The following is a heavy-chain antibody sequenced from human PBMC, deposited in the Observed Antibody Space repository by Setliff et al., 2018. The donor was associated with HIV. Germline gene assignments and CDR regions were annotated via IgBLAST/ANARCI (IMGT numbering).Heavy chain of an antibody. CDR1: GGSFSGYH. CDR2: IDHSGST. CDR3: ARGHPIVPTGLVSFYFDH. V-gene: IGHV4-34*01. J-gene: IGHJ4*02. D-gene: IGHD2-2*01. Sequence: TLSLTCAVYGGSFSGYHWSWIRQSPGKGLEWIGEIDHSGSTDDNPSLKSRVTISVDTSKNQFSLKLSPVSAADTAVYYCARGHPIVPTGLVSFYFDHWGQGTLVTVSS.